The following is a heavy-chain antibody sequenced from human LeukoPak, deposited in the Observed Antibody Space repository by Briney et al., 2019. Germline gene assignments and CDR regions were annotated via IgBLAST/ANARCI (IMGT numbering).Heavy chain of an antibody. CDR2: VSGDGRTT. D-gene: IGHD2-8*01. CDR1: GFTFTSHL. V-gene: IGHV3-74*01. CDR3: VRTTNGPEH. J-gene: IGHJ1*01. Sequence: GGSLRLSCAASGFTFTSHLIHSVRQPPGKGLVWLSRVSGDGRTTNHADYVKGRFTISRDNAKNTVYLQMDSLRVEDTAVYYCVRTTNGPEHWGQGTLVTVSS.